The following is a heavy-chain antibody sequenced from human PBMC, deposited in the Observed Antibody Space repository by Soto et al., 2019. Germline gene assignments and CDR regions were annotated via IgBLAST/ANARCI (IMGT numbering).Heavy chain of an antibody. V-gene: IGHV4-4*07. CDR1: GDSMSSYY. CDR3: ARGQRFSDWFDP. CDR2: VYSSGGT. Sequence: PSETLSLTCTVSGDSMSSYYWTWIRQSAGKGLEWIGRVYSSGGTHYNPSLKSRVTISLDTSKNQFTLRLLSVTDADTAVYYCARGQRFSDWFDPWGQGTLVTVSS. J-gene: IGHJ5*02. D-gene: IGHD3-3*01.